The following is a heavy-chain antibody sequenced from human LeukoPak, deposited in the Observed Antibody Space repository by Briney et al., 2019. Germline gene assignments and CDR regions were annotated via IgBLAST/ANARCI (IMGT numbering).Heavy chain of an antibody. CDR1: GGSISSYY. J-gene: IGHJ4*02. D-gene: IGHD6-13*01. CDR3: ARVYSSSWLYFDY. V-gene: IGHV4-59*01. Sequence: SETLSLTCTVSGGSISSYYWSWIRQPPGKGPEWIGYIYYSGSTNYNPSLKSRVTISVDTSKNQFSLKLSSVTAADTAVYYCARVYSSSWLYFDYWGQGTLVTVSS. CDR2: IYYSGST.